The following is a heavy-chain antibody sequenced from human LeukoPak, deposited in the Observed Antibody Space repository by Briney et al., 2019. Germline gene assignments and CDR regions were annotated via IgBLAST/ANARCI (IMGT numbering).Heavy chain of an antibody. D-gene: IGHD3-3*01. CDR3: ANGANYDFWSGYYQKRVDGFEI. CDR2: IYPGDSDT. CDR1: GYSFTTYW. V-gene: IGHV5-51*01. J-gene: IGHJ3*02. Sequence: KIGESLKISCKGSGYSFTTYWIGWVRQMPGKGLEWMGIIYPGDSDTRYSPSFQGQVTISADKSISTAYLQWSSLKASDTAMYYCANGANYDFWSGYYQKRVDGFEIWGQGTMVTVSS.